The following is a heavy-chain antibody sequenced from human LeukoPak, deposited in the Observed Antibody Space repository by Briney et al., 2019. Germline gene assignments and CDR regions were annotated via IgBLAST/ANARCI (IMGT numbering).Heavy chain of an antibody. CDR1: GDSISTYY. V-gene: IGHV4-59*12. D-gene: IGHD6-6*01. Sequence: SSETLSLTCTVSGDSISTYYWSWIRQPPGKGLEWIGYIRYSGSANYNPSLRSRVTISVDTSKNQFSLKLSSVTAADTAVYYCAVFGTSSSRFFDQWGQGTLVTVSS. CDR3: AVFGTSSSRFFDQ. CDR2: IRYSGSA. J-gene: IGHJ4*02.